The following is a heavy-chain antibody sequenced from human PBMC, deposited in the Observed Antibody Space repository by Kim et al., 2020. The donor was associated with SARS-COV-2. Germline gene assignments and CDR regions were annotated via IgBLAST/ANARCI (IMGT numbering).Heavy chain of an antibody. CDR3: ARWMTYYYDSSPGDLDAFDI. CDR2: ISSSSSYI. J-gene: IGHJ3*02. V-gene: IGHV3-21*01. Sequence: GGSLRLSCAASGFTFSSYSMNWVRQAPGKGLEWVSSISSSSSYIYYADSVKGRFTISRDNAKNSLYLQMNSLRAEDTAVYYCARWMTYYYDSSPGDLDAFDIWGQGTMVTVSS. CDR1: GFTFSSYS. D-gene: IGHD3-22*01.